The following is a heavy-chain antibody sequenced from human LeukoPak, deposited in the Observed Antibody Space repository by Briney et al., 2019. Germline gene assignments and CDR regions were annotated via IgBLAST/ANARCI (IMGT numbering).Heavy chain of an antibody. Sequence: PGESLRLSCAASGFTVNSDYMSWVRQSPGKGLEWVSVVYTDGRTFYADSVKGQFTISRDDFKNTVFLQMNSLRAEDTAIYFCTRGSSTVSAGYNWGRGTVVIVSS. D-gene: IGHD1-1*01. J-gene: IGHJ4*02. CDR2: VYTDGRT. CDR1: GFTVNSDY. V-gene: IGHV3-53*01. CDR3: TRGSSTVSAGYN.